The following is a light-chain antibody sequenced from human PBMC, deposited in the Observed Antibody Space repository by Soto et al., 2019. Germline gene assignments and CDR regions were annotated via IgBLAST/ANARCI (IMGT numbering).Light chain of an antibody. CDR2: GAS. CDR3: QQYNDWRYT. Sequence: EIVMTQSPATLAVSPGERDTLSCRASQSISSSLAWYQLKPGQAPRLLISGASTRATGIPARFSGSGSGTEFDLPGSSRQAEDFAGYYCQQYNDWRYTFGQGTKLEIK. J-gene: IGKJ2*01. CDR1: QSISSS. V-gene: IGKV3-15*01.